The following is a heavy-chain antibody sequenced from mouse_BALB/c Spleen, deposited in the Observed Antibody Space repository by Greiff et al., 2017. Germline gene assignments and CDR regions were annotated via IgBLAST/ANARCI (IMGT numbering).Heavy chain of an antibody. D-gene: IGHD3-3*01. Sequence: DVMLVESGGDLVKPGGSLKLSCAASGFTFSSYGMSWVRQTPDKRLEWVATISSGGSYTYYPDSVKGRFTISRDNAKNTLYLQMSSLKSEDTAMYYCARGGRDYVDYWGQGTTLTVSS. V-gene: IGHV5-6*02. J-gene: IGHJ2*01. CDR3: ARGGRDYVDY. CDR2: ISSGGSYT. CDR1: GFTFSSYG.